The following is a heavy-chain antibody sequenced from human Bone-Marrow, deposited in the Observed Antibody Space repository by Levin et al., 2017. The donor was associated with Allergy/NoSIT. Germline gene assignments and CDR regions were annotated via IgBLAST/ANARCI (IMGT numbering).Heavy chain of an antibody. D-gene: IGHD5-12*01. CDR3: AREGYRRGDGGYDEVYHFYGMDV. CDR1: GYTFLSYG. V-gene: IGHV1-18*01. Sequence: GASVKVSCKASGYTFLSYGISWVRQAPGQGLEWLGWISPYNDKTQYGQKMQGRVTMTADTSTGTVYMELRSLKSDDTAVYYCAREGYRRGDGGYDEVYHFYGMDVWGQGTSVGVSS. CDR2: ISPYNDKT. J-gene: IGHJ6*02.